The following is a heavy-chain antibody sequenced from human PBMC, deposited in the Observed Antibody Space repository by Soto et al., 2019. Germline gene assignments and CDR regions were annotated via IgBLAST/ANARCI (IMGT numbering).Heavy chain of an antibody. CDR1: GGSISSGGYS. CDR2: IYHSGST. CDR3: VRGSAEDGDYYFDY. J-gene: IGHJ4*02. D-gene: IGHD4-17*01. Sequence: SETLCLTCAVSGGSISSGGYSWSWIRQPPGKGLEWIGYIYHSGSTYYNPSLKSRVTISVDRSKNQFSLKLSSVTAADTAVYYCVRGSAEDGDYYFDYWGQGTLVTVSS. V-gene: IGHV4-30-2*01.